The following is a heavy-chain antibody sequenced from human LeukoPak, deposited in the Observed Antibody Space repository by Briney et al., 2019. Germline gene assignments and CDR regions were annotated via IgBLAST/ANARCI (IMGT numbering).Heavy chain of an antibody. D-gene: IGHD2-2*01. V-gene: IGHV3-30*02. CDR1: GFTFSSYA. J-gene: IGHJ6*03. CDR2: IRYDGSNK. Sequence: GGFLRLSCAASGFTFSSYAMSWVRQAPGKGLEWVAFIRYDGSNKYYADSVKGRFTISRDNSKNTLYLQMNSLRAEDTAVYYCAKDGTAEDIVVVPAATSHYYYYMDVWGKGTTVTVSS. CDR3: AKDGTAEDIVVVPAATSHYYYYMDV.